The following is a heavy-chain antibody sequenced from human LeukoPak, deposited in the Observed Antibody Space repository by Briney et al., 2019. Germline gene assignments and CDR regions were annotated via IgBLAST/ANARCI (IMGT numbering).Heavy chain of an antibody. CDR2: IYYSGST. V-gene: IGHV4-59*01. Sequence: SETLSLTCTVSGGSISSYYWSWIRQPPGKGLEWIGYIYYSGSTNYNPSLKSRVTISVDTSKNQFSLKLSSVTAADTAVYYCARVGGGSYGNASDIWGQGTMVTVSS. CDR3: ARVGGGSYGNASDI. CDR1: GGSISSYY. D-gene: IGHD1-26*01. J-gene: IGHJ3*02.